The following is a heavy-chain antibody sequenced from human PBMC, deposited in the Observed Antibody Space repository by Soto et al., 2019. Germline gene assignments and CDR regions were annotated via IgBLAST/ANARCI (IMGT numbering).Heavy chain of an antibody. CDR2: IYYSGTT. D-gene: IGHD4-4*01. J-gene: IGHJ3*02. CDR3: ARVTTPDPGPAGVARPPPYAFDI. V-gene: IGHV4-61*08. Sequence: PSETLSLTCTVSGGSISSGDYYWSWIRQPPGKGLEWIGYIYYSGTTYYNPSLKSRVTMSVDTSKNQFSLKLTSVTAVDTAVYYCARVTTPDPGPAGVARPPPYAFDIWGQGTMVTVSS. CDR1: GGSISSGDYY.